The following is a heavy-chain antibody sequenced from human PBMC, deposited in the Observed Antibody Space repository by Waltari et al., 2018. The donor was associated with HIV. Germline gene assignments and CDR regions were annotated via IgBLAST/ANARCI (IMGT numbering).Heavy chain of an antibody. CDR2: ICSSSRTI. CDR3: ASSGRGILEWFNWFDP. J-gene: IGHJ5*02. Sequence: EVQLVESGGGLVQPGGSLRLSCAASGFTFSSYSMNWVRQAPGKGLEWVSYICSSSRTIYTADSVKGRFTISRDNAKNSLYLQMNSLRAEDTAVYYCASSGRGILEWFNWFDPWGQGTLVTVSS. CDR1: GFTFSSYS. D-gene: IGHD3-3*01. V-gene: IGHV3-48*01.